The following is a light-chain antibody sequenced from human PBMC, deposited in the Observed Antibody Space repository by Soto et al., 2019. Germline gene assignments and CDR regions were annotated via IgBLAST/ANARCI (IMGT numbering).Light chain of an antibody. CDR2: PAS. J-gene: IGKJ4*01. V-gene: IGKV1-9*01. Sequence: DIQLTQSPSFLSASVGDTVTLTCRASQGISSYLAWYQQKPGKAPKLLIYPASTLQSGVPSRISGSGSGTEFTLTISSLQHEDFATYYCQQLNSYPRTFGGGTKVEIK. CDR3: QQLNSYPRT. CDR1: QGISSY.